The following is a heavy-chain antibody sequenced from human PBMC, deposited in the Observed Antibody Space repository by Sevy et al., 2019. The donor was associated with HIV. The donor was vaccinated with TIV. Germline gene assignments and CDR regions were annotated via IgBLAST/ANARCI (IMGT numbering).Heavy chain of an antibody. Sequence: GGSLRLSCAASGFTFTTYAMSWVRQAPGKGLEWVSGISGSGDSTYYADSVKGRFTISRDNSKNTLHVQMNSLRADDTAIYYCAKEGLDLYSSGWYDCWGQGTLVTVSS. D-gene: IGHD6-19*01. CDR3: AKEGLDLYSSGWYDC. CDR1: GFTFTTYA. J-gene: IGHJ5*01. CDR2: ISGSGDST. V-gene: IGHV3-23*01.